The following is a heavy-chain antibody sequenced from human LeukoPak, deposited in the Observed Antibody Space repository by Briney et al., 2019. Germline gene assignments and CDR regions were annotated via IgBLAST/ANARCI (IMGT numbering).Heavy chain of an antibody. Sequence: SETLSLTCAVYGGSFSGYYWSWIRQPPGKGLEWIGEINHSGSTNYNPSLKSRVTISVDTSKNQFSLKLSSVTAADTAVYYCARRRDIVVVPAAIRGNWFDPWGQGTLVTVSS. V-gene: IGHV4-34*01. J-gene: IGHJ5*02. D-gene: IGHD2-2*02. CDR3: ARRRDIVVVPAAIRGNWFDP. CDR1: GGSFSGYY. CDR2: INHSGST.